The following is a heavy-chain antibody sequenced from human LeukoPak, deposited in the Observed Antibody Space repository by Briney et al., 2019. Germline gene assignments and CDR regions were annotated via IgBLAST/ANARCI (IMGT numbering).Heavy chain of an antibody. CDR3: ARDLGAARPNWFDP. CDR1: GYTFTSYG. D-gene: IGHD6-6*01. CDR2: ISAYNGNT. J-gene: IGHJ5*02. V-gene: IGHV1-18*01. Sequence: ASVKVSCKASGYTFTSYGICWVRQAPGQGLEWMGWISAYNGNTNYAQKLQGRVTMTTDTSTSTAYMELRSLRSDDTAVYYCARDLGAARPNWFDPWGQGTLVTVSS.